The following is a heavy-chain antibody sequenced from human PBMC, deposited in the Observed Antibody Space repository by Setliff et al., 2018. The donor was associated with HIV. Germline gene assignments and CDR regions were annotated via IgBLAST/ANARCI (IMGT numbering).Heavy chain of an antibody. Sequence: ASVKVSCKASGYTFTSYDIGWVRQAPGQGLERMGWISAYNGNTNYAQKLQGRVTMTTDTSTSTAYMELRSLRSDDTAVYYCAREIGDYYDSSGYYPPTDYYYGMDVWGQGTTVTVSS. CDR3: AREIGDYYDSSGYYPPTDYYYGMDV. D-gene: IGHD3-22*01. J-gene: IGHJ6*02. CDR1: GYTFTSYD. CDR2: ISAYNGNT. V-gene: IGHV1-18*01.